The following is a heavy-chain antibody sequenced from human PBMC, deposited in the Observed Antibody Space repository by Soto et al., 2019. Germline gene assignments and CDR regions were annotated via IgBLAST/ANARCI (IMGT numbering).Heavy chain of an antibody. V-gene: IGHV1-24*01. CDR1: GYTLTELS. J-gene: IGHJ3*02. CDR3: ATVFYDFWSGYDAFDI. CDR2: FDPEDGET. Sequence: ASVKVSCKVSGYTLTELSMHWVRQAPGKGLEWTGGFDPEDGETIYAQKFQGRVTMTEDTSTDTAYMELSSLRSEDTAVYYCATVFYDFWSGYDAFDIWGQGTMVTVSS. D-gene: IGHD3-3*01.